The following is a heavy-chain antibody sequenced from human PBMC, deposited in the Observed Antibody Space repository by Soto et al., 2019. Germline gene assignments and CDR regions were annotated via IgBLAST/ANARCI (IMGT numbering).Heavy chain of an antibody. CDR1: DGSLSGYF. CDR2: INPSGST. J-gene: IGHJ6*03. D-gene: IGHD6-6*01. Sequence: QVQLQQWGAGLLKASETLSLTCAVYDGSLSGYFWSWIRQPPGKGLEWIGEINPSGSTNYSPSLKSRFTISGDTSKNQFSLKLRSVTAADTAVYYCARALGLYGSSQGAYYYYYMDVWGKGTTVTVSS. V-gene: IGHV4-34*01. CDR3: ARALGLYGSSQGAYYYYYMDV.